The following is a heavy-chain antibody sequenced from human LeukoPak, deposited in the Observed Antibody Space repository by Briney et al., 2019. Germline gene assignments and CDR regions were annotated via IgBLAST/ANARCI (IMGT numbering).Heavy chain of an antibody. Sequence: PGGSLRLSCAASGFTFSSYWMSWVRQAPGKGLEWVSAISGSGGSTYYADSVKGRFTISRDNSKNTLYLQMNSLRAEDTAVYYCAKQGSSWSNAFDIWGQGTMVTVSS. D-gene: IGHD6-13*01. CDR3: AKQGSSWSNAFDI. V-gene: IGHV3-23*01. CDR2: ISGSGGST. CDR1: GFTFSSYW. J-gene: IGHJ3*02.